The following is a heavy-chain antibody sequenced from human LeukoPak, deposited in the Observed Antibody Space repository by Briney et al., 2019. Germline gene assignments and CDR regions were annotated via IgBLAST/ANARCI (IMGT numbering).Heavy chain of an antibody. CDR2: INHSGST. CDR3: ARDPSSGGAFDI. J-gene: IGHJ3*02. V-gene: IGHV4-34*01. D-gene: IGHD2-15*01. Sequence: SESLSLTCAVYGGSFSGYYWSWIRQPPGKGLEWIGEINHSGSTNYNPSLKSRVTISVDTSKNQFSLKLSSVTAADTAVYYCARDPSSGGAFDIWGQGTMVTVSS. CDR1: GGSFSGYY.